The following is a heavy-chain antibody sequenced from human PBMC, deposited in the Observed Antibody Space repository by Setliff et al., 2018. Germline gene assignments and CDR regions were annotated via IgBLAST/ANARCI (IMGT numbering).Heavy chain of an antibody. J-gene: IGHJ6*02. D-gene: IGHD1-7*01. CDR3: TRDPGTTSSLFGGLDV. Sequence: GGSLRLSCAASGFNLGSYWMHWVRQAPGKGLVWVSRMNSDGGTTDYADYAKGRFTISRDNAKNTLYLQMKSLRVEDTAVYFCTRDPGTTSSLFGGLDVWGQGTTVTVSS. CDR1: GFNLGSYW. V-gene: IGHV3-74*01. CDR2: MNSDGGTT.